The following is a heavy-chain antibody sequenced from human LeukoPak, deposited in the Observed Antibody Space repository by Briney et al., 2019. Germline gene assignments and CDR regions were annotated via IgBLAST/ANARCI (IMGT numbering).Heavy chain of an antibody. CDR1: GFTFDDYA. V-gene: IGHV3-9*03. J-gene: IGHJ4*02. D-gene: IGHD1/OR15-1a*01. CDR2: ISWNSGSI. CDR3: VKASAHRMPTTAFDY. Sequence: GGSLRLSCAASGFTFDDYAMHWVRQAPGKGLEWVSGISWNSGSIGYADSVKGRFTISRDNAKKSLYLQMNSLRTEDMALYYCVKASAHRMPTTAFDYWGQGTLVTVSS.